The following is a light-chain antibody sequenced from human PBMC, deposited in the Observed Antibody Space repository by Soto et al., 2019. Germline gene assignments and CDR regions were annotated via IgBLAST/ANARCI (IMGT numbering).Light chain of an antibody. V-gene: IGKV3-15*01. Sequence: EIVMTQSPATLSVSPGERATLSCRASQSVSSKLAWYQQKPGQAPRLLIYAASTRATGIPARFSGSGSGAEFTLTISSLQSEDFTVYYCQQYNKWPLTFGQGTKVDIK. CDR1: QSVSSK. J-gene: IGKJ1*01. CDR3: QQYNKWPLT. CDR2: AAS.